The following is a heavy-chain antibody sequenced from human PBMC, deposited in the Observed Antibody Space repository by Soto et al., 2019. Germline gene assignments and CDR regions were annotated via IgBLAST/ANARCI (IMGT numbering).Heavy chain of an antibody. J-gene: IGHJ4*02. CDR2: IYYSGST. V-gene: IGHV4-39*01. Sequence: QLQLQESGPGLVKPSETLSLTCTVSGGSISSSSYYWGWIRQPPGKGLEWIGSIYYSGSTYYNPSLKSRVTISVDTSKNQFSLKLSSVTAADTAVYYCARHITGYGVAAYYDYWGQGTLVTVSS. CDR1: GGSISSSSYY. D-gene: IGHD2-15*01. CDR3: ARHITGYGVAAYYDY.